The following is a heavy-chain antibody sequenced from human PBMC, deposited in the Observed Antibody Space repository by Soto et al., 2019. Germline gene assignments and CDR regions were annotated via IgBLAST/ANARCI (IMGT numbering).Heavy chain of an antibody. Sequence: GESLKISCAASGFTFSSYAMHWVRQAPGKGLEWVAVISYDGSNKYYADSVKGRFTISRDNSKNTLYLQMNSLRAEDTAVYYCARVDSGSYSAEHKIEYFQHWGQGTLVTVSS. CDR2: ISYDGSNK. CDR3: ARVDSGSYSAEHKIEYFQH. CDR1: GFTFSSYA. V-gene: IGHV3-30-3*01. J-gene: IGHJ1*01. D-gene: IGHD1-26*01.